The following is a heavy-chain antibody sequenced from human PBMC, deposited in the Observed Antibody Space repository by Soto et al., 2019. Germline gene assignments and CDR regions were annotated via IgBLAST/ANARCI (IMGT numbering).Heavy chain of an antibody. CDR2: ISTYNGNT. D-gene: IGHD5-12*01. CDR3: GRVSGSGYYSWGY. J-gene: IGHJ4*02. V-gene: IGHV1-18*01. Sequence: QVQLVQSGAEVKKPGASVNVSCKASGYTFISYGISWVRQAPGQGLEWMGWISTYNGNTNYAQKLQGRVTMTTDTSRSTAYMVLRSLRADDTAVYYCGRVSGSGYYSWGYWGQGTLVTVSS. CDR1: GYTFISYG.